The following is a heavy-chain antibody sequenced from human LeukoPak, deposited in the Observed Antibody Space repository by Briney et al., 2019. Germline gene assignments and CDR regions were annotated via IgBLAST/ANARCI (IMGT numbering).Heavy chain of an antibody. Sequence: GGSLRLSCAASGLTFRSYAMHWVRQSPGKGLEWMAIISFDGTSKYHADSVKGRFTISRDNFKNTLYLQMNSLRVEDTAVYYCAKLADTVINPHFDYWGQGTLVTVSS. D-gene: IGHD4-17*01. CDR3: AKLADTVINPHFDY. J-gene: IGHJ4*02. V-gene: IGHV3-30*18. CDR2: ISFDGTSK. CDR1: GLTFRSYA.